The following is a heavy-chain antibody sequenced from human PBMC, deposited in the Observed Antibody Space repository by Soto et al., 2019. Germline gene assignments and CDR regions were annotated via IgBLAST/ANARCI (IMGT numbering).Heavy chain of an antibody. V-gene: IGHV4-4*07. J-gene: IGHJ4*02. CDR3: ARSGYSSGWYTAFDS. D-gene: IGHD6-19*01. Sequence: SETLSLTSPASGHSISGDHSSWVRQPAGKGLEWIGRIYASGSTISNPSLRSRVALSVDTSKNQFSLKLNSVTAADTAMYYCARSGYSSGWYTAFDSWSQGTLVTDS. CDR2: IYASGST. CDR1: GHSISGDH.